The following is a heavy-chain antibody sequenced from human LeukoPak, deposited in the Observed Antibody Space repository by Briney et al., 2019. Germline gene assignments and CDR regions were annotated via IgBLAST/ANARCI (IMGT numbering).Heavy chain of an antibody. J-gene: IGHJ4*02. CDR3: ARGCSGGSCYDY. CDR1: GFTFSSYS. CDR2: ISSSGSYI. D-gene: IGHD2-15*01. V-gene: IGHV3-21*01. Sequence: GGSLRLSCAASGFTFSSYSMNWVRQAPGKGLEWVSSISSSGSYIYYADSVKGRFTISRDNAENSLFLQVNSLRAEDTAVYYCARGCSGGSCYDYWGQGTLVTVSS.